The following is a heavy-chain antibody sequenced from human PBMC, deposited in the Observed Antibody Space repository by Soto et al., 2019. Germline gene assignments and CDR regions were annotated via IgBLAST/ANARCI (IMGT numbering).Heavy chain of an antibody. CDR3: ARWNFYYDILTGPTTDNWFDP. D-gene: IGHD3-9*01. J-gene: IGHJ5*02. CDR1: GGTFSSYA. CDR2: IIPIFGTA. Sequence: ASVKVSCKASGGTFSSYAISWVRQAPGQGLEWMGGIIPIFGTANYAQKFQGRVTITADESTSTAYMELSSLRSEDTAVYYCARWNFYYDILTGPTTDNWFDPWGQGTLVTVSS. V-gene: IGHV1-69*13.